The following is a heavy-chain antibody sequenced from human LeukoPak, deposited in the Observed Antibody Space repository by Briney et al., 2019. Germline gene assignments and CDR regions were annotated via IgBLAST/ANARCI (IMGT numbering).Heavy chain of an antibody. J-gene: IGHJ5*02. CDR3: ARGRVSGTTLVTWFDT. Sequence: SAKVSCKASGGTFSSYAISWVRQAPGQGLEWLGGVISIAPTANYAQKFQDRVTMNMDEYTTTAFMELRSLRSDDTAVYYCARGRVSGTTLVTWFDTWGQGTLVTVSS. CDR1: GGTFSSYA. D-gene: IGHD5-18*01. V-gene: IGHV1-69*05. CDR2: VISIAPTA.